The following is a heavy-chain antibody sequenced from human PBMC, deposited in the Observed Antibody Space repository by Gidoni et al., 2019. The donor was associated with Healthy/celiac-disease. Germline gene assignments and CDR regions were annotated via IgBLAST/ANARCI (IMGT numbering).Heavy chain of an antibody. V-gene: IGHV3-15*01. D-gene: IGHD2-2*01. Sequence: EVQLVESGGGLVKPGGSLRLSCAASGFTFSNAWMRWVRQAPGKGLEWVGRIKSKTDGGTTDYAATVKGRFTISRDDSKNTLYLQMNSLKTEDTAVYYCTTDTYCSSTSCYYYYYYYYMDVWGKGTTVTVSS. J-gene: IGHJ6*03. CDR3: TTDTYCSSTSCYYYYYYYYMDV. CDR1: GFTFSNAW. CDR2: IKSKTDGGTT.